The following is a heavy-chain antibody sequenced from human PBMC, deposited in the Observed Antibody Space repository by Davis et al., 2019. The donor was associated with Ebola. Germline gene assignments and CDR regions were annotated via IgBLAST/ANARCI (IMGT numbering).Heavy chain of an antibody. D-gene: IGHD2-21*02. J-gene: IGHJ3*02. CDR1: GGSISRGGFY. CDR2: IYYSGST. CDR3: VRDTVGDNNALDI. Sequence: SETLSLTCTVSGGSISRGGFYWTWIRQHPVKGLEWIGYIYYSGSTYYNPSLKSRVTISVDTSKNQFSLKLNSVTAADTAVYYCVRDTVGDNNALDIWGQRTMVTVSS. V-gene: IGHV4-31*03.